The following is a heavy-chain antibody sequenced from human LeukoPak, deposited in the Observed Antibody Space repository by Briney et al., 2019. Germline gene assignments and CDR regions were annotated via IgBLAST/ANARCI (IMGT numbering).Heavy chain of an antibody. Sequence: PSETLSLTCSVSGGAISSLYWSWIRQPPGKGLEWIGYIYYTGSTNYNPSLKSRVTMFVDMSKNQFSLRLSSVTAADTAVYYCARHRAYSSSSPFDYWGQGTLVTVSS. D-gene: IGHD6-6*01. V-gene: IGHV4-59*08. CDR2: IYYTGST. CDR3: ARHRAYSSSSPFDY. CDR1: GGAISSLY. J-gene: IGHJ4*02.